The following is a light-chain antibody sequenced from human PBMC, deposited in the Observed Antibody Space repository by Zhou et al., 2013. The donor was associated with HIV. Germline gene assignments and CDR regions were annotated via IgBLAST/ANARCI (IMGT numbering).Light chain of an antibody. V-gene: IGKV1-39*01. CDR2: AAS. J-gene: IGKJ2*03. CDR1: QSISNY. Sequence: IQMTQSPSSLSASVGDRVTITCRASQSISNYLNWYQQKPGTVPKLLIYAASSLESGVPSRFSGSGSGTDFTLMISSLHPEDFATYYCQQSYNAPYSFGQGTKAAHQT. CDR3: QQSYNAPYS.